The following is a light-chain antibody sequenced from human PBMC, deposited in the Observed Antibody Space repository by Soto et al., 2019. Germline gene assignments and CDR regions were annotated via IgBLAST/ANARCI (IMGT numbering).Light chain of an antibody. CDR1: SSDVGGYDY. Sequence: QSALTQPASVSGSPGQSVTISCTGTSSDVGGYDYVSWYQQHPGKVPKLMIYEVSNRPSGVSNRFSGSKSGNTASLTISGLQAEDEADYYCSSYTSSGTRVVFGTGTKLTVL. J-gene: IGLJ1*01. CDR2: EVS. V-gene: IGLV2-14*01. CDR3: SSYTSSGTRVV.